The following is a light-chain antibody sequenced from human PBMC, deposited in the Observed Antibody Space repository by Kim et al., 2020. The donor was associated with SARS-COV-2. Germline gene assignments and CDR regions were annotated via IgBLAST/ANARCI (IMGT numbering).Light chain of an antibody. CDR3: QQRSHWPT. J-gene: IGKJ4*01. V-gene: IGKV3-11*01. CDR1: HSVSNY. Sequence: WAPGERATLSCRASHSVSNYLAWYQQKPGQAPRLLIYDASNRATGIPARFTGSGSGTDFTLTISSLEPEDFAVYYCQQRSHWPTFGGGTKVDIK. CDR2: DAS.